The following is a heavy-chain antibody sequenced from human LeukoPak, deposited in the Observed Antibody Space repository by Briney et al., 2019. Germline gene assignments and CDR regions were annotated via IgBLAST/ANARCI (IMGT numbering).Heavy chain of an antibody. V-gene: IGHV3-23*01. Sequence: GGSLRLSCAASGFTFSSYAMSWVRQAPGKGLEWVSGISGSGGTTYSADSVRGRFTISRDDSRNTLYLQMNSLRAEDTAVYYCAKYPTTGYSYYLDYWGQGTLVTVSS. CDR1: GFTFSSYA. CDR3: AKYPTTGYSYYLDY. J-gene: IGHJ4*02. D-gene: IGHD3-9*01. CDR2: ISGSGGTT.